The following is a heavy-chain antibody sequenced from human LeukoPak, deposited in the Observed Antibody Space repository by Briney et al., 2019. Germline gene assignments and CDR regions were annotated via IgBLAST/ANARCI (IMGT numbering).Heavy chain of an antibody. CDR3: ARGDY. J-gene: IGHJ4*02. Sequence: GGSLRLSCAASGFTFSSYSMNWVRQAPGKGPEWVSYISSSGNNIYYADSVKGRFTISRDNAKNSLYLQMNSLRVEDTAVYYCARGDYWGQGTLVTVSS. V-gene: IGHV3-48*04. CDR2: ISSSGNNI. CDR1: GFTFSSYS.